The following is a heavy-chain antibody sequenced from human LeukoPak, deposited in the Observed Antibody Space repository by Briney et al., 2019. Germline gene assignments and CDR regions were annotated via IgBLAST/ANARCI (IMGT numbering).Heavy chain of an antibody. CDR2: ISGDGGTT. V-gene: IGHV3-74*01. J-gene: IGHJ4*02. Sequence: GGSLRLSCAASGFTFSGSWMHWVRQAPGKGLVWVSRISGDGGTTAFADSVEGRFTISRDNAKNTLYLQMNSLRAEDTAVYYCAKEGGIVVDDYFDYWGQGTLVTVSS. CDR1: GFTFSGSW. D-gene: IGHD3-22*01. CDR3: AKEGGIVVDDYFDY.